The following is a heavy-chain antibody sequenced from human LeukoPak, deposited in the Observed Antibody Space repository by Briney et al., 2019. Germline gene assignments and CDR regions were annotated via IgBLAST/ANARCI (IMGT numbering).Heavy chain of an antibody. CDR3: ARHLPIAVAGTREYYYYYYMDV. V-gene: IGHV1-2*02. J-gene: IGHJ6*03. Sequence: ASVKVSCKASGYTFTGYYMHWVRQAPGQGLEWMGWINPNSGGTNYAQKFQGRVTMTRDTSISTAYMELSRLRSDDTAVYYCARHLPIAVAGTREYYYYYYMDVWGKGTTVTISS. CDR2: INPNSGGT. CDR1: GYTFTGYY. D-gene: IGHD6-19*01.